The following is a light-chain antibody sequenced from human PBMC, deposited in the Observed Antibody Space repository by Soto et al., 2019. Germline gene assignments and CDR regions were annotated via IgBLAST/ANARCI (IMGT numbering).Light chain of an antibody. V-gene: IGKV4-1*01. Sequence: DIVMTQSPDSLAVSLGERATINCKSSQSVLYSSNNKNYLAWYQQKPGQPPKLLIYWASTRESGVPARFSGSGSGTDFTLTISSLQAEDVAVYYCQQYYSMYTFGQGTKLEIK. CDR2: WAS. CDR1: QSVLYSSNNKNY. J-gene: IGKJ2*01. CDR3: QQYYSMYT.